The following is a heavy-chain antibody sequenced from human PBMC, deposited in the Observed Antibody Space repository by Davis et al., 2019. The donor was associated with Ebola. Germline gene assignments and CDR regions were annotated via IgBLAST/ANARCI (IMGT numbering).Heavy chain of an antibody. D-gene: IGHD2-2*01. Sequence: ASVKVSCQASGYTFISYGITWVRQAPGQGLEWMGWISAYNGNTNYAQKVQGRVTMTTETSTNTAYMELRSLRSDDTAVYYCARDRRYCSSSSCYDALDVWGQGTMVTVSS. CDR3: ARDRRYCSSSSCYDALDV. J-gene: IGHJ3*01. CDR1: GYTFISYG. CDR2: ISAYNGNT. V-gene: IGHV1-18*04.